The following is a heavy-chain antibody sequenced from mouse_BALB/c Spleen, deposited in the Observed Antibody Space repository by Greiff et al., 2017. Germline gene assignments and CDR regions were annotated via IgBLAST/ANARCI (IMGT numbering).Heavy chain of an antibody. CDR1: GFNIKDYY. CDR2: IDPENGNT. D-gene: IGHD1-1*01. CDR3: ARSGVVASYYAMDY. J-gene: IGHJ4*01. Sequence: EVQLQQSGAELVRPGALVKLSCKASGFNIKDYYMHWVKQRPEQGLEWIGWIDPENGNTIYDPKFQGKASITADTSSNTAYLQLSSLTSEDTAVYYCARSGVVASYYAMDYWGQGTSVTVSS. V-gene: IGHV14-1*02.